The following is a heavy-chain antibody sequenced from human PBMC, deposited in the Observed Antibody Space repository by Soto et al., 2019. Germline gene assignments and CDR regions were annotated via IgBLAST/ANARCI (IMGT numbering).Heavy chain of an antibody. J-gene: IGHJ4*02. CDR1: DASVSSDSYF. Sequence: SETLSLTCTVSDASVSSDSYFWTWIRQPPGKGLEWIAYISHTGDTNYNPSLKSRVTISIDTSRNQFSLTVTSVTAADTAVYFCARIVVGATVDLWGQGSLVTVSS. CDR3: ARIVVGATVDL. D-gene: IGHD1-26*01. V-gene: IGHV4-61*01. CDR2: ISHTGDT.